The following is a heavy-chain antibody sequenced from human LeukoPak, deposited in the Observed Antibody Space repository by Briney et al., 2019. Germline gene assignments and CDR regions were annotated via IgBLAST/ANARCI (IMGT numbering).Heavy chain of an antibody. V-gene: IGHV3-9*01. Sequence: PGGSLRLSCAASGFTFDDYAMHWVGQAPGKGLEWVSGISWNSGSIGYADSVKGRFTISRDNAKNSLYLQMNSLRAEDTALYYCAKDFQYYDSSGYLDYWGQGTLVTVSS. CDR1: GFTFDDYA. CDR3: AKDFQYYDSSGYLDY. D-gene: IGHD3-22*01. CDR2: ISWNSGSI. J-gene: IGHJ4*02.